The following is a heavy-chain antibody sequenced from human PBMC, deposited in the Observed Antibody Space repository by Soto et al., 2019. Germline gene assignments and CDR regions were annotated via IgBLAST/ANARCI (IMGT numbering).Heavy chain of an antibody. CDR2: IKQDGSEK. Sequence: EAQLVEAGGGLVQPGGSLRVSCAVSVFTFSSYWMSWVREAPGKGLEWVSKIKQDGSEKDYVDSVKGRFTISRDNANNSLFLNMYSLRDEDTAVYYCARGGRDAYNWFAPLGQGTQVTVYS. D-gene: IGHD3-16*01. V-gene: IGHV3-7*01. CDR3: ARGGRDAYNWFAP. CDR1: VFTFSSYW. J-gene: IGHJ5*02.